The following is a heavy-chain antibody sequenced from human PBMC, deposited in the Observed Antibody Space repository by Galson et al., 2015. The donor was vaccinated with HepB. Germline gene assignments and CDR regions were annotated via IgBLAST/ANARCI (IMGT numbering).Heavy chain of an antibody. CDR1: GFTFSSYG. Sequence: SLRLSCAASGFTFSSYGMHWVRQAPGKGLEWVSYISSSGTAIYYADSVKGRFTISRDNADNSLYLQMDSLRVEDTAVYYCARDRGGTGSYLSYYYDMDVWGQGTTVTVSS. D-gene: IGHD3-10*01. CDR3: ARDRGGTGSYLSYYYDMDV. CDR2: ISSSGTAI. V-gene: IGHV3-48*03. J-gene: IGHJ6*02.